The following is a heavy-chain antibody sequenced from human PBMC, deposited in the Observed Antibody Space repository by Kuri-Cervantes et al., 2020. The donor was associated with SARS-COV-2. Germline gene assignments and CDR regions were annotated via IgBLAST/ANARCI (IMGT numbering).Heavy chain of an antibody. CDR2: INSDGSST. CDR1: GFTFSSYW. Sequence: GGSLRLSCAASGFTFSSYWMHWVRQAPGKGLVWVSRINSDGSSTSCADSVKGRFTISRDNSKNTLYLQMNSLRAEDTAVYYCAKDQGRVVVTAIFDYWGQGTLVTVSS. CDR3: AKDQGRVVVTAIFDY. J-gene: IGHJ4*02. V-gene: IGHV3-74*01. D-gene: IGHD2-21*02.